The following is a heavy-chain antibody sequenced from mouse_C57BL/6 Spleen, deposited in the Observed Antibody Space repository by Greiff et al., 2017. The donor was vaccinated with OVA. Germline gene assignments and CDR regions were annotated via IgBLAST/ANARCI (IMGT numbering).Heavy chain of an antibody. CDR1: GYTFTSYW. D-gene: IGHD1-1*01. CDR3: ASGSSSWFAY. CDR2: IDPSDSYT. Sequence: QVQLQQPGAELVKPGASVKLSCKASGYTFTSYWMQWVKQRPGQGLEWIGEIDPSDSYTNYNQKFKGKATLTVDTSSSTAYMQISSLTSEDSAVYYCASGSSSWFAYWGQGTLVTVSA. V-gene: IGHV1-50*01. J-gene: IGHJ3*01.